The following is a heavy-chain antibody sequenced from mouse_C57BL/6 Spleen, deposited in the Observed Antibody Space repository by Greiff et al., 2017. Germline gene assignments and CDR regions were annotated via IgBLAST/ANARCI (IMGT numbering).Heavy chain of an antibody. J-gene: IGHJ4*01. Sequence: VQLQQPGAELVRPGSSVKLSCKASGYTFTSYWMHWVKQRPIQGLEWIGNIDPSDSETHYNQKFKDKATLTVDKSSSTAYMQLSSLTSEDSAVYYCASHYYGSSYGDYAMDYWGQGTSVTVSS. CDR2: IDPSDSET. V-gene: IGHV1-52*01. CDR1: GYTFTSYW. D-gene: IGHD1-1*01. CDR3: ASHYYGSSYGDYAMDY.